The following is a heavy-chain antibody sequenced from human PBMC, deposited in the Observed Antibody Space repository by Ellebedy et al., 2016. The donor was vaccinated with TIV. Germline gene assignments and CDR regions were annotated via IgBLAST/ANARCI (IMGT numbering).Heavy chain of an antibody. CDR1: GGTFSSYA. J-gene: IGHJ5*02. Sequence: AASVKVSCKASGGTFSSYAFSWVRQAPGQGPEWMGRIIPILGIANYAQKFQGRVTITADKSTSTAYMELSSLRSNDTAVYYCAVGNDGGWFDPWGQGTLVTVSS. CDR2: IIPILGIA. D-gene: IGHD1-1*01. CDR3: AVGNDGGWFDP. V-gene: IGHV1-69*04.